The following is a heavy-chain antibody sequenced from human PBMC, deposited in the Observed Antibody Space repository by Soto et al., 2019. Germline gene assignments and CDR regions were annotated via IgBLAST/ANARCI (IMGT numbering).Heavy chain of an antibody. Sequence: EVQMVETGGGLSQPGGSLRLSCAVSGFIVSSKYMTWVRQAPGKGLEWVSVIYTGGSTHYADSARGRFTISRDSSKNTLYLQVNSLRAEDAAVYYCTTYTGYGTDVWGQGTTVTVSS. CDR3: TTYTGYGTDV. D-gene: IGHD3-16*01. CDR1: GFIVSSKY. V-gene: IGHV3-53*02. CDR2: IYTGGST. J-gene: IGHJ6*02.